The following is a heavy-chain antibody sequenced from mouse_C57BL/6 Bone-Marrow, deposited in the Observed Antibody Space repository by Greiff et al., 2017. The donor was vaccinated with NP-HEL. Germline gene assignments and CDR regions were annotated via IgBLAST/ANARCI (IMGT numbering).Heavy chain of an antibody. V-gene: IGHV5-6*01. CDR3: ARRTGRGDY. CDR2: ISSGGSYT. CDR1: GFTFSSYG. J-gene: IGHJ2*01. Sequence: EVQLVESGGDLVKPGGSLKLSCAASGFTFSSYGMSWVRQTPDKRLEWVATISSGGSYTYYPDSVKGRFTISRDNAKNTLYLQMSSLKSEDTAMYYCARRTGRGDYWGQGTTLTVSS. D-gene: IGHD4-1*01.